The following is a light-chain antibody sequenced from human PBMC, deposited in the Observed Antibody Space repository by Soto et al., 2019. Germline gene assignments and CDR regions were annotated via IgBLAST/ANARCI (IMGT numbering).Light chain of an antibody. Sequence: DIVMTQSPATLSVSPGDSATLSCRASQSVRNNLAWYQQKPGQAPRLLIYGAYTRATGIPARFSGSGSGTEFTLTISSLQSEDFAVYYCKQYKEWPPFTFGQGTRLEIK. CDR1: QSVRNN. CDR2: GAY. CDR3: KQYKEWPPFT. V-gene: IGKV3-15*01. J-gene: IGKJ5*01.